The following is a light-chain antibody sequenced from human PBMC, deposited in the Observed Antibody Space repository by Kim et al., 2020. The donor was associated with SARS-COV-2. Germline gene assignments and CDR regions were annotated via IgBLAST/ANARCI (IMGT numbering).Light chain of an antibody. CDR1: QSVSSNY. CDR2: GAS. CDR3: QQCGSSQWT. J-gene: IGKJ1*01. Sequence: EIVLTQSPGTLSLSPGERATLSCRASQSVSSNYLAWYQQKPGQAPRLLFYGASSRATGIPDRFSGSGSGTDFTLTISRLEPEDFAVYYCQQCGSSQWTFGQGTKVDIK. V-gene: IGKV3-20*01.